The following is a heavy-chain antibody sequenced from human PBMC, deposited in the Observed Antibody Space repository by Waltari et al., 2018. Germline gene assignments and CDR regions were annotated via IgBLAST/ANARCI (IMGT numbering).Heavy chain of an antibody. J-gene: IGHJ3*02. CDR3: ARDVSYGFDI. CDR1: GFTFNRPW. Sequence: ELQLVESGGDLVQPGGSLRLSCAASGFTFNRPWMHWVRQAPGKGLVWVSYIKSDGSGTTYADSVKGRFTISRDNAKNTLYLQMNSLRAEDTAVYYCARDVSYGFDIWGQGTMVTVSS. CDR2: IKSDGSGT. V-gene: IGHV3-74*01.